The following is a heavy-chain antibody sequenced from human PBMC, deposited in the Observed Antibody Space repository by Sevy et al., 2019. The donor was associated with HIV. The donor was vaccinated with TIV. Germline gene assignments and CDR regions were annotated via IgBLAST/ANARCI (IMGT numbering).Heavy chain of an antibody. CDR3: ALERLSSDVAEYFQN. D-gene: IGHD1-1*01. Sequence: GGSLRLSCAASGFTFNRYSMHWVRQAPGKGLEWVAPISFDATNKHYPDSVKGRFSISRDNFQNSLFLQMDSLRPEDTAVYYCALERLSSDVAEYFQNWGQGTLVTVSS. V-gene: IGHV3-30-3*01. J-gene: IGHJ1*01. CDR2: ISFDATNK. CDR1: GFTFNRYS.